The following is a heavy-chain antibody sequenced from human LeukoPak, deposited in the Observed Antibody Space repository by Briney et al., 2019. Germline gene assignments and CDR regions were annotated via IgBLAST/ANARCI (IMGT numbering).Heavy chain of an antibody. D-gene: IGHD6-6*01. CDR1: GGSIGSGGYY. CDR3: ARPGRGSSWAFDI. CDR2: INHSGST. J-gene: IGHJ3*02. Sequence: SQTLSLTCTVSGGSIGSGGYYWSWIRQPPGKGLEWIGEINHSGSTNYNPSLKSRVTISVDTSKNQFSLKLSSVTAADTAVYYCARPGRGSSWAFDIWGQGTMVTVSS. V-gene: IGHV4-30-2*01.